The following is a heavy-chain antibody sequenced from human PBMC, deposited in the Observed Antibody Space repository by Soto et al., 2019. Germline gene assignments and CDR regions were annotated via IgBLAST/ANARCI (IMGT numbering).Heavy chain of an antibody. CDR1: GWSFSGYY. CDR3: ARGGGYCSGGSCYSRWFDP. J-gene: IGHJ5*02. Sequence: QVQLQQWGAGLLKPSETLSLTCAVYGWSFSGYYWSWIRQPPGKGLEWIGEINHSGSTNYNPSLKSRVTISVDTSKNQFSLKLSSVTAADTAVYYCARGGGYCSGGSCYSRWFDPWGQGTLVTVSS. V-gene: IGHV4-34*01. CDR2: INHSGST. D-gene: IGHD2-15*01.